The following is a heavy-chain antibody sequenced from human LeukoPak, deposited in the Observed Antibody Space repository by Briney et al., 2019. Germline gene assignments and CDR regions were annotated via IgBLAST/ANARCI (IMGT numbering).Heavy chain of an antibody. V-gene: IGHV3-21*01. CDR3: ARESYSSGWSYYFDY. J-gene: IGHJ4*02. D-gene: IGHD6-19*01. Sequence: PGGSLRLSCAASGFTFSSYSMNWLRQAPGKGLEWVSSISSSSSYIYYADSVKGRFTISRDNAKNSLYLQMNSLRAEDTAVYYCARESYSSGWSYYFDYWGQGTLVTVSS. CDR1: GFTFSSYS. CDR2: ISSSSSYI.